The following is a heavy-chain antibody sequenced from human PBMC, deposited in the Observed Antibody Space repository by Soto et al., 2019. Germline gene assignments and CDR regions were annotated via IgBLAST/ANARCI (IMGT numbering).Heavy chain of an antibody. V-gene: IGHV3-15*07. Sequence: EVQMVESGGGLVRPGGSLRLSCAVSGLTFSNVWMNWVRQAPGRGLEWVGRIKSKRDGGTTDYTSSPRDRLTISREDSTNMVYLQLNSLKTEDTAVYFCAAGEFGSFNLWGQGTMVTVSS. CDR1: GLTFSNVW. CDR3: AAGEFGSFNL. J-gene: IGHJ3*01. D-gene: IGHD3-16*01. CDR2: IKSKRDGGTT.